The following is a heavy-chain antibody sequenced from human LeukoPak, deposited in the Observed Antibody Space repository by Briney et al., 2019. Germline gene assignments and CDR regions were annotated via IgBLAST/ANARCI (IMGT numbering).Heavy chain of an antibody. CDR3: TRGERLGGDY. Sequence: SETLSLTCTVSGGSFGAYYWSWIRQPPGKGLEWIGYISKSGGANYNPSLKSRVTISLDTSKNQFSLRLTSVTAADTAVYYCTRGERLGGDYWGQGTLVAVSS. J-gene: IGHJ4*02. D-gene: IGHD1-26*01. CDR2: ISKSGGA. V-gene: IGHV4-59*01. CDR1: GGSFGAYY.